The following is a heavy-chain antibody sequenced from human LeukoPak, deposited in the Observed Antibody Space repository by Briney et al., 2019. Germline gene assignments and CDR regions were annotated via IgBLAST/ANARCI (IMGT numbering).Heavy chain of an antibody. CDR1: GGSFSGYY. J-gene: IGHJ4*02. D-gene: IGHD2-2*01. CDR2: INHSGST. CDR3: ARDGPYYAKRN. Sequence: SETLSLTCAVYGGSFSGYYWSWIRQPPGKGLEWIGEINHSGSTNYNPSLKSRVTISVDTSKNQFSLKLSSVTAADTAVYYCARDGPYYAKRNWGQGTLVTVSS. V-gene: IGHV4-34*01.